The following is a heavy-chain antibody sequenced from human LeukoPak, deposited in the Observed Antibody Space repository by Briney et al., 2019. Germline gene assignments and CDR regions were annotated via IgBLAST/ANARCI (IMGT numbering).Heavy chain of an antibody. J-gene: IGHJ4*02. CDR3: ARVLPSSGWYYFDY. Sequence: ASVKVSCKASGYTFTGYYMHWVRQAPGQGLEWMGWINPNSGGTNYAQKFQGRVTITRDTSASTAYMELSSLRSEDMAVYYCARVLPSSGWYYFDYWGQGTLVTVSS. CDR2: INPNSGGT. D-gene: IGHD6-19*01. V-gene: IGHV1-2*02. CDR1: GYTFTGYY.